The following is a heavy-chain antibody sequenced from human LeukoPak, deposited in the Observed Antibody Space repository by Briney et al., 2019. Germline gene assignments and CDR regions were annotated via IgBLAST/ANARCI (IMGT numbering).Heavy chain of an antibody. CDR3: ARYPDFYYAMDV. D-gene: IGHD3-16*02. CDR1: GFSFSNCA. CDR2: VYSGGTT. Sequence: PGGSLRLSCAASGFSFSNCAMTWVRQAPGKGLEWVSVVYSGGTTYYADSVKGRFTISRDISKNTLYLQMNSLRGEDTAIYYCARYPDFYYAMDVWGQGTTVTVSS. V-gene: IGHV3-53*01. J-gene: IGHJ6*02.